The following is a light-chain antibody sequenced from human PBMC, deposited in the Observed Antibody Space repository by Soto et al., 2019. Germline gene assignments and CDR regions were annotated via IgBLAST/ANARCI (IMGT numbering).Light chain of an antibody. Sequence: DLQMTQSPSSLSASVGDRVTITCQASQDISNYLNWYQQKPGKAPKLLIYDASNLETGVPSRFSGRGSGTDFTFTISSLQPEDIATYYCQQYDNLLTFGGGTKVEIK. CDR3: QQYDNLLT. V-gene: IGKV1-33*01. CDR2: DAS. CDR1: QDISNY. J-gene: IGKJ4*01.